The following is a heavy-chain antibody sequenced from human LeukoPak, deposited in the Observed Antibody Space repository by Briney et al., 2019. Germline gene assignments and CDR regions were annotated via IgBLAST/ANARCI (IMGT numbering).Heavy chain of an antibody. D-gene: IGHD5-24*01. Sequence: SETLSITCTIPGGSISSYYWSWIRQPPGKGLEWIGHIYYSGSPNFNPSLKSRGTISVDTPKNQFSLKLSSVSAADTAVYYCARFGRDGYNGYFDYWGQGTLVTVSS. CDR3: ARFGRDGYNGYFDY. J-gene: IGHJ4*02. CDR2: IYYSGSP. V-gene: IGHV4-59*01. CDR1: GGSISSYY.